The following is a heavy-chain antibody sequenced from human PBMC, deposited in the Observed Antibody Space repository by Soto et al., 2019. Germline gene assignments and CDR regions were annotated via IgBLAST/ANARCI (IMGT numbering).Heavy chain of an antibody. V-gene: IGHV4-39*01. CDR3: ARLRQLVTPSAYYYYYGMDV. CDR2: IYYSGST. Sequence: ETLSLTCTVSGGSISSSSYYWGWIRQPPGKGLEWIGSIYYSGSTYYNPSLKSRVTISVDTSKNQFSLKLSSVTAADTAVYYCARLRQLVTPSAYYYYYGMDVWGQGTTVTVSS. D-gene: IGHD6-6*01. J-gene: IGHJ6*02. CDR1: GGSISSSSYY.